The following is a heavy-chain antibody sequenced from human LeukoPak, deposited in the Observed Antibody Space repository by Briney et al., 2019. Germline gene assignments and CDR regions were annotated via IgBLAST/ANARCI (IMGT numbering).Heavy chain of an antibody. CDR3: ARTSNNGAFDY. Sequence: GGSLRLSCAASGFTFSDYYMSWIRQAPGKGLEWVSCISSSSSYTNYADSVKGRFTISRDNAKNSLYLQMNSLRAEDTAVYYCARTSNNGAFDYWGQGTLVTVSS. CDR1: GFTFSDYY. J-gene: IGHJ4*02. V-gene: IGHV3-11*03. CDR2: ISSSSSYT. D-gene: IGHD2-8*01.